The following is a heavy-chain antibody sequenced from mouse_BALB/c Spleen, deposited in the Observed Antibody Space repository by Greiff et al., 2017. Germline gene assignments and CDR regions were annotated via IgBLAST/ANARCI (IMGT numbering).Heavy chain of an antibody. Sequence: EVKLMESGGGLVKPGGSLKLSCAASGFTFSSYAMSWVRQTPEKRLEWVASISSGGSTYYPDSVKGRFTISRDNARNILYLQMSSLRSEDTAMYYCARGGVYGSSYPWYFDVWGAGTTVTVSS. CDR3: ARGGVYGSSYPWYFDV. V-gene: IGHV5-6-5*01. J-gene: IGHJ1*01. CDR1: GFTFSSYA. D-gene: IGHD1-1*01. CDR2: ISSGGST.